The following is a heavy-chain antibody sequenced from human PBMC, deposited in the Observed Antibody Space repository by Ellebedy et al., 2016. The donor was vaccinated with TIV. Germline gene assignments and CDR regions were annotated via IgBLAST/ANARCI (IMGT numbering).Heavy chain of an antibody. D-gene: IGHD3-10*01. CDR2: INPNTGGT. CDR1: GYNFTHYY. V-gene: IGHV1-2*02. CDR3: AAFGFNTMDV. J-gene: IGHJ6*02. Sequence: AASVKVSCKASGYNFTHYYLHWVRQAPGQGLQWMGWINPNTGGTTFAQKFQGRVTMTRDTSITTAYMELSRLTSDDTAVYYCAAFGFNTMDVWGQGTTVTVSS.